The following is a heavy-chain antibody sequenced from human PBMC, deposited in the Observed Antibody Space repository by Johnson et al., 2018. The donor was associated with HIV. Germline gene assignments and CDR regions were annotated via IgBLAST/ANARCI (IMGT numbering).Heavy chain of an antibody. CDR1: GFTFSSYA. Sequence: QMLLVESGGGVVQPGRSLRLSCAASGFTFSSYAMHWVRQAPGKGLEWVAVISYDGSNKYYADYVKGRFTISRDNSKNTLFLQMDSLRTEDTGVYYCAKAYCPGCDGFDIWGQGTLVTVSS. CDR3: AKAYCPGCDGFDI. D-gene: IGHD2-21*01. J-gene: IGHJ3*02. CDR2: ISYDGSNK. V-gene: IGHV3-30*04.